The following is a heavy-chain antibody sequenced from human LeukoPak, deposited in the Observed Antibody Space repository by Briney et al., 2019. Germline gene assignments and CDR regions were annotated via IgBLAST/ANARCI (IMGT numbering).Heavy chain of an antibody. CDR3: AKGMVGYYDSSEYYFDY. CDR1: GFTFSSYG. J-gene: IGHJ4*02. D-gene: IGHD3-22*01. Sequence: GGSLRLSCAASGFTFSSYGMHWVRQAPGKGLEWVAFIRYDGSNKYYADSVKGRFTISRDNSKNTLYLQMNSLRAEDTAVYYCAKGMVGYYDSSEYYFDYWGQGTLVTVSP. CDR2: IRYDGSNK. V-gene: IGHV3-30*02.